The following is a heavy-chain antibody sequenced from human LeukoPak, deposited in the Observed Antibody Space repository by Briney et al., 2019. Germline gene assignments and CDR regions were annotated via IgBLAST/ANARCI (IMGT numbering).Heavy chain of an antibody. CDR3: ARTTPTDFFDY. V-gene: IGHV3-72*01. CDR2: SRNKANRYTT. J-gene: IGHJ4*02. D-gene: IGHD4-11*01. Sequence: GGSLRLSCAVSGFTFSDHYIDWVRQAPGKGLEWVGRSRNKANRYTTEHAASVEGRFTISRDVSRSSVYLQMNSLKTEDTAVYYCARTTPTDFFDYWGQGTLVTVSS. CDR1: GFTFSDHY.